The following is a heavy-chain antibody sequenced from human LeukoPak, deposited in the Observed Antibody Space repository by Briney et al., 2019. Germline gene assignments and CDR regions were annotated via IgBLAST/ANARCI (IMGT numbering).Heavy chain of an antibody. CDR1: GFSLSTSGVV. CDR3: AHSRRSSGYYYPYYFDY. Sequence: SGPTLVKPTQTLTLTCTFSGFSLSTSGVVVGWIRQPPGKALEWLALIYWNDDKRYSPSLKSRLTITKDTSKNQVVLTMTNMDPVDTATYYCAHSRRSSGYYYPYYFDYWGQGTLVTVSS. V-gene: IGHV2-5*01. J-gene: IGHJ4*02. D-gene: IGHD3-22*01. CDR2: IYWNDDK.